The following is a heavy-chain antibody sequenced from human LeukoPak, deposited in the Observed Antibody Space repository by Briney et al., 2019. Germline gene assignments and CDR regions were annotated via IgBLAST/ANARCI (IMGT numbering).Heavy chain of an antibody. D-gene: IGHD4-17*01. J-gene: IGHJ6*02. V-gene: IGHV4-30-2*01. CDR2: IYHSGST. CDR1: GGSISSGGYS. Sequence: PSETLSLTCAVSGGSISSGGYSWSWIRQPPGKGLEWIGYIYHSGSTYYNPSLKSRVTISVDRSKNQFSLKLSSVTAADTAVYYCARGRDYGASYGMDVWSQGTTVTVSS. CDR3: ARGRDYGASYGMDV.